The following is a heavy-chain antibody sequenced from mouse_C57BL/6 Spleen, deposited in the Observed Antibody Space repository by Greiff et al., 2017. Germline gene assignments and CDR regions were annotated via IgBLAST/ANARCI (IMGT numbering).Heavy chain of an antibody. V-gene: IGHV1-59*01. Sequence: QVQLQQPGAELVRPGTSVKLSCKASGYTFTSYWMHWVKQRPGQGLEWIGVIDPSDSYTNYNQKFKGKATLTVDTSSSTAYMQLSSLTSEDSAVYYCARRAGDGYYVRWYFDVWGTGTTVTVSS. CDR3: ARRAGDGYYVRWYFDV. CDR2: IDPSDSYT. J-gene: IGHJ1*03. D-gene: IGHD2-3*01. CDR1: GYTFTSYW.